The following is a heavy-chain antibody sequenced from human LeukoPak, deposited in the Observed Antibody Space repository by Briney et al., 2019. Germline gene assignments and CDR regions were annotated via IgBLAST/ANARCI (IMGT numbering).Heavy chain of an antibody. V-gene: IGHV3-23*01. Sequence: GGSLRLSCAASGFTFSSYWMHWVRQAPGKGLEWVSAISGSGGSTYYADSVKGRFTISRDNSKNTLYLQMNSLRAEDTAVYYCAKSMSNYDILTGYYHDAFDIWGQGTMVTVSS. CDR2: ISGSGGST. J-gene: IGHJ3*02. CDR1: GFTFSSYW. D-gene: IGHD3-9*01. CDR3: AKSMSNYDILTGYYHDAFDI.